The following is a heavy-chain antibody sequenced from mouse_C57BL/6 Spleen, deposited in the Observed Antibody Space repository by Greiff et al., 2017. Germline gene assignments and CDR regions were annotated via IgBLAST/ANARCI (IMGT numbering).Heavy chain of an antibody. CDR2: IDPSDSYT. CDR1: GYTFTSYW. CDR3: ARGAITTVRSQNFAY. D-gene: IGHD1-1*01. J-gene: IGHJ2*01. V-gene: IGHV1-69*01. Sequence: VQLQQPGAELVMPGASVKLSCKASGYTFTSYWMHWVKQRPGQGLEWIGEIDPSDSYTNYNQKFKGKSTLTVDKSSSTAYMQLSSLTSEDSAVYYCARGAITTVRSQNFAYWGQGTTLTVSS.